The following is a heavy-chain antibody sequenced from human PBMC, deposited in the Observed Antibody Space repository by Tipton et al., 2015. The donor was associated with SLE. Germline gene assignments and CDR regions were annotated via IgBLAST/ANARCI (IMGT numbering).Heavy chain of an antibody. V-gene: IGHV4-31*03. Sequence: LRLSCSVSGGSISSGGYYWSWIRQYPGKGLEWIGYIYYRGTTHYNPSLESRASISVDTSRNQFSLNLTSVTAADTAVFYCARGEGYKGFYFIDVWGRGTKVTVSS. J-gene: IGHJ6*04. D-gene: IGHD5-24*01. CDR1: GGSISSGGYY. CDR3: ARGEGYKGFYFIDV. CDR2: IYYRGTT.